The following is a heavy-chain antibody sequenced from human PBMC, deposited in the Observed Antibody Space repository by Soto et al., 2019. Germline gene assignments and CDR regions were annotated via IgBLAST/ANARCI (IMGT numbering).Heavy chain of an antibody. V-gene: IGHV4-39*01. CDR2: IYYSGST. CDR3: AQTGVVVPAAIGYYYYGMDV. Sequence: SETLSLTCTVSGGSISSSSYYWGWIRQPPGKGLEWIGSIYYSGSTYYNPSLKSRVTISVDTSKNQFSLKLSSVTAADTAVYYCAQTGVVVPAAIGYYYYGMDVWGQGTTVT. CDR1: GGSISSSSYY. D-gene: IGHD2-2*01. J-gene: IGHJ6*02.